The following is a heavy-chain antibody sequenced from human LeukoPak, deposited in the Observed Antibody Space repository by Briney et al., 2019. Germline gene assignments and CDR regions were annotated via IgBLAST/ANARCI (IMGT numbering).Heavy chain of an antibody. V-gene: IGHV3-23*01. Sequence: GGSLRLSCAASGFTFSNYGMGWVRQAPGKGLEWVSTISGSGSATYNAGSVKGRFTTSRDNSNNTLYLQMNSLRAEDTAVYYCAKTEAPAAIRAGSDYWGQGTLVTVSS. CDR2: ISGSGSAT. CDR1: GFTFSNYG. CDR3: AKTEAPAAIRAGSDY. J-gene: IGHJ4*02. D-gene: IGHD2-2*02.